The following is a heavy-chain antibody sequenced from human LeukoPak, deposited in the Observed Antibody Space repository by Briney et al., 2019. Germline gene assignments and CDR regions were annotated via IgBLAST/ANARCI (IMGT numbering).Heavy chain of an antibody. CDR3: ARDGYKKGVDY. D-gene: IGHD5-24*01. Sequence: SETLSLTCTVSGGTISTYYWSWIRQAPGKGPEWIGFIYYTGSTNYNPSLKSRVTISLDTSKNQFSLKLTSVTAADTAVYYCARDGYKKGVDYWGQGTLVTVS. V-gene: IGHV4-59*12. J-gene: IGHJ4*02. CDR1: GGTISTYY. CDR2: IYYTGST.